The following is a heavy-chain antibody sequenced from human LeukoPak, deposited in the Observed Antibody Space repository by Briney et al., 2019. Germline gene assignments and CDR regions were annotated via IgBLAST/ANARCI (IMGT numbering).Heavy chain of an antibody. CDR2: ISSSSNDI. CDR3: ARVVDTAVVPRGYFDY. Sequence: GGSLRLSCAASGFTFSSYSMNWVRRAPGKGLEWVSSISSSSNDIYYAESVKGRFTISRDNAKNSVYLQMNSLRAEDTAVYYCARVVDTAVVPRGYFDYWGQGILVTLSS. CDR1: GFTFSSYS. V-gene: IGHV3-21*01. D-gene: IGHD5-18*01. J-gene: IGHJ4*02.